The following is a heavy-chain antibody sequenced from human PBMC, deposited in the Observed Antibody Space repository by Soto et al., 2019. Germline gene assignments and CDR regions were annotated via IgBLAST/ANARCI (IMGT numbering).Heavy chain of an antibody. CDR2: ISSSGSTI. CDR1: GFTLSDYY. D-gene: IGHD2-2*02. CDR3: ARDDTLYYFAY. Sequence: QVQLVESGGGLVKPGGSLRLSCAASGFTLSDYYMGWIRQAPGKGLECVSYISSSGSTIFYADSVKGRFTISRDNAKNSLYLQMNSLRAEDTAVYYCARDDTLYYFAYWGQGTLVTVSS. V-gene: IGHV3-11*01. J-gene: IGHJ4*02.